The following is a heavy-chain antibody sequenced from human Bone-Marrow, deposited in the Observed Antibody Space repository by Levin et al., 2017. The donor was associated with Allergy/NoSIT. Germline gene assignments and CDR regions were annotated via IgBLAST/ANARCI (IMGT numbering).Heavy chain of an antibody. CDR2: IQSNGKT. CDR3: ARDRFYSDSGSNFSWFDP. V-gene: IGHV3-74*01. CDR1: GFTFSTYW. J-gene: IGHJ5*02. Sequence: GESLKISCAASGFTFSTYWMHWVRQAQGKGLVWVSRIQSNGKTNYADSVKGRFTISRDNAKNTLYLQMNSLTVEDTAVYYCARDRFYSDSGSNFSWFDPWGQGTLVTVSS. D-gene: IGHD3-10*01.